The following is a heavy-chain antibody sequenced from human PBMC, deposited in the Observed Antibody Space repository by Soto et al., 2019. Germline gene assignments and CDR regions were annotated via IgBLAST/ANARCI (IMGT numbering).Heavy chain of an antibody. V-gene: IGHV3-30-3*01. Sequence: HPGGSLRLSCAASGFTFSSYAMHWVRQAPGKGLEWVAVISYDGSNKYYADSVKGRFTVSRDNSKNTLYLQMNSLRAEDTAVYNCAKEPVGPDWYFDLWGRGTLVTVSS. CDR1: GFTFSSYA. CDR2: ISYDGSNK. J-gene: IGHJ2*01. CDR3: AKEPVGPDWYFDL.